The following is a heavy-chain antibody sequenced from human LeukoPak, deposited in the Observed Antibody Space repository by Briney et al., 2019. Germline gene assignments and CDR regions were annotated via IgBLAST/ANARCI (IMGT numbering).Heavy chain of an antibody. CDR1: GGSISSGDYY. CDR2: MYYSGST. CDR3: ARGWAVRGVISNWFDP. J-gene: IGHJ5*02. Sequence: PSETLSLTCTVSGGSISSGDYYWSWLRQPPGKGLEWIAYMYYSGSTYYNPSLKSRVTMSADTSKNQFSLKLSSVTAADTAVYYCARGWAVRGVISNWFDPWGQGTLVTVSS. D-gene: IGHD3-10*01. V-gene: IGHV4-30-4*01.